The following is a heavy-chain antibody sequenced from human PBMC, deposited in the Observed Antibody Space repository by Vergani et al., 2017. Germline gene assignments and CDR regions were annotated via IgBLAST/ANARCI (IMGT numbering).Heavy chain of an antibody. J-gene: IGHJ6*02. Sequence: QVQLVQSGAEVKKPGSSVKVSCKASGVTFSSYAISWVRQAPGQGLEWMGRIIPIFGTANYAQKFQGRVTITADESTSTAYRELSSLRSEDTAGYYCAAAYYDILTGVYYYYYGMDVWGQGTTVTVSS. CDR3: AAAYYDILTGVYYYYYGMDV. V-gene: IGHV1-69*18. D-gene: IGHD3-9*01. CDR2: IIPIFGTA. CDR1: GVTFSSYA.